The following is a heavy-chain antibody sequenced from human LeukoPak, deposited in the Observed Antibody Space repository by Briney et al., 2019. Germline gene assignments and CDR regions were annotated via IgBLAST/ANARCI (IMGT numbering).Heavy chain of an antibody. CDR1: GYTFTSYG. CDR3: ASDTSHTGGYYYREDAFDV. V-gene: IGHV1-2*02. CDR2: INPNSGGT. J-gene: IGHJ3*01. Sequence: ASVKVSCKASGYTFTSYGISWVRQAPGQGLEWMGSINPNSGGTNYAQKFQGRVTMTTDTSMSTAYMELSRLTSEDTAVYYCASDTSHTGGYYYREDAFDVWGQGTMVTVSS. D-gene: IGHD3-22*01.